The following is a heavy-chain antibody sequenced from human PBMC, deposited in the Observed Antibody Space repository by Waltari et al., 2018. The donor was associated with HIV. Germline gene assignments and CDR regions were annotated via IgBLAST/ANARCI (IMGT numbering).Heavy chain of an antibody. CDR3: ARHLSYSNDYAFDS. CDR1: GVSISPYY. Sequence: QVQLQESGPGLVKASETLSLTCSVSGVSISPYYWSWIRQSPGKGLEWIGFVYHSGTTNSNPSLKSRVTISVDTSQNQFSRELRYVTTADTAVYYCARHLSYSNDYAFDSWGQGTLVTVSS. D-gene: IGHD1-26*01. CDR2: VYHSGTT. J-gene: IGHJ4*02. V-gene: IGHV4-59*08.